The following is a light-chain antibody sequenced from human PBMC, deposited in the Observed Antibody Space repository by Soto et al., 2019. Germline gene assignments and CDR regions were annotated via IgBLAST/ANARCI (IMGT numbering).Light chain of an antibody. J-gene: IGKJ1*01. CDR3: QQYNSYSWT. CDR1: QSISSW. CDR2: KAS. Sequence: DIQMTQSPSTLSASVGDRVTITCRASQSISSWLAWYKQKPGKAPKLLLSKASSLESGVPSRFSGSGSGTEFTLTISSLQPDGFATYYCQQYNSYSWTFGQGTKVEIK. V-gene: IGKV1-5*03.